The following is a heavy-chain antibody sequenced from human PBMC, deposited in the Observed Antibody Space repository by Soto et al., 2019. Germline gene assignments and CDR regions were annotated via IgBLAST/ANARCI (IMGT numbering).Heavy chain of an antibody. CDR3: ARRNHYDYGMDV. V-gene: IGHV1-18*01. D-gene: IGHD1-1*01. Sequence: ASVKVSCKASGYTFTSYGISWVRQAPGQGLEWMGWISAYNGNTNYAQKLQGRFTMTTDTSTSTAYMELRSLRSDDTAVYYGARRNHYDYGMDVWGQGTTVTVSS. CDR2: ISAYNGNT. J-gene: IGHJ6*02. CDR1: GYTFTSYG.